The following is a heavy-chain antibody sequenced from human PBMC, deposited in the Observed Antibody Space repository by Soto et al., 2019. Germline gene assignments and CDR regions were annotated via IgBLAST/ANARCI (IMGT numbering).Heavy chain of an antibody. D-gene: IGHD3-3*01. J-gene: IGHJ3*02. CDR1: GYTFTSYI. CDR3: GRVRTRDYWSGYSPVDI. CDR2: INPSGGST. Sequence: QVLLAQSGAEVKKPGASVKVSCKTSGYTFTSYIIQWVRQAPGQGLEWVGMINPSGGSTNYAQKFPGRVTVTRDTSTSTVYMDLRSLRSEDTAVYYCGRVRTRDYWSGYSPVDIWGQGTMVTVSS. V-gene: IGHV1-46*01.